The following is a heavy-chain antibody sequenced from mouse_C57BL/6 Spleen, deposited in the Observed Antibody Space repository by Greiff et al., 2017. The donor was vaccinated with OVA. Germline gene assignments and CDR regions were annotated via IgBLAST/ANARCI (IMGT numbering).Heavy chain of an antibody. Sequence: VQLQQSGPELVKPGASVKISCKASGYSFNDYNMNWVKQSHGKSLEWIGVINPNNGTTSYNQKFKGKATLTVDQSSSTAYMQLNSLSSEDSAVYYCGRGRIYSSSRYDAMDYWGQGTSVTVSS. D-gene: IGHD1-1*01. CDR3: GRGRIYSSSRYDAMDY. V-gene: IGHV1-39*01. CDR1: GYSFNDYN. CDR2: INPNNGTT. J-gene: IGHJ4*01.